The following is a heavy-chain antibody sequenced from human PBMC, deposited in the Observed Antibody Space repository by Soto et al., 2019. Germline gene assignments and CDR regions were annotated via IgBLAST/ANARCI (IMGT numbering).Heavy chain of an antibody. J-gene: IGHJ6*02. CDR2: IYPGDSDT. D-gene: IGHD6-6*01. CDR3: VRRKYSSSMDYYYGMDV. V-gene: IGHV5-51*01. Sequence: GESLKISCKGSGSSCTSYWIGLVRQIPGKGLEWMGIIYPGDSDTRYSPSFQRQATISADKSISTAYLQWSSLKASDTAMYYCVRRKYSSSMDYYYGMDVWGQGTTVTVSS. CDR1: GSSCTSYW.